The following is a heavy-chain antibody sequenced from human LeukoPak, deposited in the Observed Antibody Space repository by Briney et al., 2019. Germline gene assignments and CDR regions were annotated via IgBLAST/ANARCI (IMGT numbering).Heavy chain of an antibody. D-gene: IGHD3-3*01. CDR2: IYYSGST. Sequence: SETLSLTCTVSGGSISGYYWSWIRQPPGKGLEWIGYIYYSGSTNYNPSLKSRVTISVDTSKNQFSLKLSSVTAADTAVYYCARGSIFGVVIEGYYFDYWGQGTLVTVSS. CDR3: ARGSIFGVVIEGYYFDY. CDR1: GGSISGYY. J-gene: IGHJ4*02. V-gene: IGHV4-59*08.